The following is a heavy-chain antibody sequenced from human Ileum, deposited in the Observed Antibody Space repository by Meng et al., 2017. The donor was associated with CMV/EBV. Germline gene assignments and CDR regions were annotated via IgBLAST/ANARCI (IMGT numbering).Heavy chain of an antibody. V-gene: IGHV4-59*01. J-gene: IGHJ5*02. Sequence: SETLSLTCTVSGGSISNYYWSWIRQPPGKGLEWIGYVYHSGPVNYNPALKSRVSMTTNASKNRVSLKLTSVTAADTAVYYCARGPDCSSVSCYRRGWFDPWGQGILVTVSS. CDR2: VYHSGPV. CDR1: GGSISNYY. CDR3: ARGPDCSSVSCYRRGWFDP. D-gene: IGHD2-15*01.